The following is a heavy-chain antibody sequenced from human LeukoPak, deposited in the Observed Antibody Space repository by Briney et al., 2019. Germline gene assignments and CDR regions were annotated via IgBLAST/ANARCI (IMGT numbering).Heavy chain of an antibody. J-gene: IGHJ4*02. D-gene: IGHD6-19*01. CDR1: GFTFDDYA. CDR3: AKDGIAVARYFDY. Sequence: GGSLRLSCAASGFTFDDYAMHWVRQAPGKGLEWVSGISWNSGSIGYADSVKGRFTISRDNAKNSLYLQMNSLGAEDTALYYCAKDGIAVARYFDYWGQGTLVTVSS. V-gene: IGHV3-9*01. CDR2: ISWNSGSI.